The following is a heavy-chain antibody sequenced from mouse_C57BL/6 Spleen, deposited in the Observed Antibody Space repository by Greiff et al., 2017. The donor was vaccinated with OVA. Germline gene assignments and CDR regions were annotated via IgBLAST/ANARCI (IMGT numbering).Heavy chain of an antibody. Sequence: QVQLQQPGAELVRPGSSVKLSCKASGYTFTSYWMDWVKQRPGQGLEWIGNIYPSDSETHYNQKFKDKATLTVDKSSSTAYMQLSSLTSEDSAVDYCAPLGYGSSFAYWGQGTLVTVSA. CDR3: APLGYGSSFAY. CDR1: GYTFTSYW. D-gene: IGHD1-1*01. J-gene: IGHJ3*01. V-gene: IGHV1-61*01. CDR2: IYPSDSET.